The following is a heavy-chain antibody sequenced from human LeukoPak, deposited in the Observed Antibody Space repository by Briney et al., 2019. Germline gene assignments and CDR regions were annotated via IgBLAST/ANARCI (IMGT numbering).Heavy chain of an antibody. CDR3: AKEDHFAS. Sequence: GGSLRLSCAASGFTFDDYTMHWVRRAPGKGLEWVSGITWNSGSIGYADSVRGRFTISRDNAKNSLYLEMNSLRAEDTALYYCAKEDHFASWGQGTLVTVSS. CDR2: ITWNSGSI. J-gene: IGHJ4*02. V-gene: IGHV3-9*01. CDR1: GFTFDDYT.